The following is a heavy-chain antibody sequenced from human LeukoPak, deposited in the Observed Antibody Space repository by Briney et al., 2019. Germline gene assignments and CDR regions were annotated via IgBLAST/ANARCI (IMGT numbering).Heavy chain of an antibody. J-gene: IGHJ3*02. CDR3: ARVCSGGSCYYGAFDI. V-gene: IGHV3-53*01. CDR1: GFTVSSNY. CDR2: IYSGGST. D-gene: IGHD2-15*01. Sequence: PGGSLRLSCAASGFTVSSNYMSWVRQAPGKGLEWVSVIYSGGSTYCADSVKGRFTISRDNSKNTLYLQMNSLRAEDTAVYYCARVCSGGSCYYGAFDIWGQGTMVTVSS.